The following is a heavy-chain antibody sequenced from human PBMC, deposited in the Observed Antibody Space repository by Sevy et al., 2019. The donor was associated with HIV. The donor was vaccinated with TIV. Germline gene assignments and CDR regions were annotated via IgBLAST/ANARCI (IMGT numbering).Heavy chain of an antibody. D-gene: IGHD6-13*01. CDR1: GYTFTGYY. Sequence: ASVKISCKASGYTFTGYYMHWVRQAPGQGLEWMGRINPNRGGTNYAQKFQGRVTMTRDTSISTAYMELSRLRSDDTAVYYCANSIAAAGSLDYWGQGTLVTVSS. J-gene: IGHJ4*02. V-gene: IGHV1-2*06. CDR2: INPNRGGT. CDR3: ANSIAAAGSLDY.